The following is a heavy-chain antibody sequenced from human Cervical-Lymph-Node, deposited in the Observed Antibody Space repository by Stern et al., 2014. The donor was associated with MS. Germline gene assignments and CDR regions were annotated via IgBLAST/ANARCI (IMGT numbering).Heavy chain of an antibody. D-gene: IGHD3-10*01. Sequence: VQLVESGGGVVQPGRSLSLSCVASGFTFSTCAMHWVRQAPGKGLEWVAFVSYDGTQRNSTDSVKARFTISRDNSKNTLYLHMNSLRDEDTAVYFCARGGRGVGLEYWGQGALVTVSS. V-gene: IGHV3-30-3*01. CDR3: ARGGRGVGLEY. CDR2: VSYDGTQR. J-gene: IGHJ4*02. CDR1: GFTFSTCA.